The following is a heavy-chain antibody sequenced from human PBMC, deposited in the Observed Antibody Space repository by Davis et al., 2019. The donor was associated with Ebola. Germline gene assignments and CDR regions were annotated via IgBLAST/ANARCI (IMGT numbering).Heavy chain of an antibody. J-gene: IGHJ4*02. CDR2: ISGSGGST. V-gene: IGHV3-23*01. CDR1: GFIFRNYV. Sequence: GESLKISCETSGFIFRNYVMSWVRQAPGKGLEWVSAISGSGGSTYYADSVKGRFTISRDNSKNTPYLQMNSLRAEDTAVYYCARGQYYYDSSGYYPADYWGQGTLVTVSS. CDR3: ARGQYYYDSSGYYPADY. D-gene: IGHD3-22*01.